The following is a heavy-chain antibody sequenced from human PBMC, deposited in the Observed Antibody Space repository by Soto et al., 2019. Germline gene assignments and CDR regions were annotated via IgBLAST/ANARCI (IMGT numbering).Heavy chain of an antibody. CDR3: TDMRGQGLPRD. CDR1: GESVRTESYS. D-gene: IGHD6-19*01. CDR2: IYSSENT. Sequence: SATLSLTSTISGESVRTESYSWGWIRQSPGKGLEWIGTIYSSENTYYNPSLLSRVTISVDTSKNEFSLRLSSVTAADTAVYYCTDMRGQGLPRDWGRGIMVT. J-gene: IGHJ4*02. V-gene: IGHV4-39*01.